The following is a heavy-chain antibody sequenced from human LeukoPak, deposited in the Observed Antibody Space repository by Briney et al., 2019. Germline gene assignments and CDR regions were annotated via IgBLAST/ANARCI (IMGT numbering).Heavy chain of an antibody. D-gene: IGHD4-17*01. Sequence: GGSLTLSCAACGFTFSFYSMLWLRQAPGKGVVWVLSFSSSSRYIYYADSVTGRFTISRDNAKNSLYLQMNSLRAEDTAVYYCASFPSTAVTTYWGQGTLVTVSS. CDR2: FSSSSRYI. V-gene: IGHV3-21*01. J-gene: IGHJ4*02. CDR3: ASFPSTAVTTY. CDR1: GFTFSFYS.